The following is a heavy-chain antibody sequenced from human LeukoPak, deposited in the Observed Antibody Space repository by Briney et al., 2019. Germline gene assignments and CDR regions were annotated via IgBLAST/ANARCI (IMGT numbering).Heavy chain of an antibody. CDR3: ASLTAYYKAFDY. CDR2: IYSGGST. V-gene: IGHV3-53*01. J-gene: IGHJ4*02. Sequence: GGPLGLSCAASGFTVSNNYMSWVRQAPGKGLEWVSVIYSGGSTYYADSEKGRFTISRDNSKNTLYLQMNSLRAEDTAVYYCASLTAYYKAFDYWGQGTLVTVSS. D-gene: IGHD3-9*01. CDR1: GFTVSNNY.